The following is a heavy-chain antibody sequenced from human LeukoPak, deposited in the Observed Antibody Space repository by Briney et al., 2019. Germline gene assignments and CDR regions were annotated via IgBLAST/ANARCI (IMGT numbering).Heavy chain of an antibody. Sequence: GGSLRLSCAASGFTFSSYSMNWVRQAPGKGLEWVSSISSSSSYIYYADSVKGRFTISRDNAKNSLYLQMNSLRAEDTAVYYCARAGEPTYYYGSGSYGYDYWGQGTLVTVSS. D-gene: IGHD3-10*01. V-gene: IGHV3-21*01. CDR2: ISSSSSYI. J-gene: IGHJ4*02. CDR3: ARAGEPTYYYGSGSYGYDY. CDR1: GFTFSSYS.